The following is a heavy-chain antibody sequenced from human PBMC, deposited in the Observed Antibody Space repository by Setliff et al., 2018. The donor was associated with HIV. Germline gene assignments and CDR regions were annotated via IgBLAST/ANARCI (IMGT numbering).Heavy chain of an antibody. CDR3: ARVLPYNSALDN. V-gene: IGHV3-66*02. CDR1: GFTLSNTY. D-gene: IGHD6-25*01. Sequence: PGGSLRLSCAASGFTLSNTYMAWVRQAPGKRPEWVSTLYGSGDTYHADSVKGRFTLSRDTSKNTMYLQMNSLRHEDTALYYCARVLPYNSALDNWGQGTLVTVSS. J-gene: IGHJ4*02. CDR2: LYGSGDT.